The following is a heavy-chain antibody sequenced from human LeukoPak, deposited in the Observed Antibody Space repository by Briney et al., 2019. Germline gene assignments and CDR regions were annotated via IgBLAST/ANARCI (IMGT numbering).Heavy chain of an antibody. D-gene: IGHD3-3*01. CDR3: ARVFLFYYYYMDV. J-gene: IGHJ6*03. CDR1: GYSISSGYY. V-gene: IGHV4-38-2*02. CDR2: VLHSGST. Sequence: SETLSLTCSVTGYSISSGYYWGWIRQPPGQGLEWIGSVLHSGSTPYNPSLKTRATIPVDTSKNQFSLHRNSASAADPTVYYFARVFLFYYYYMDVWGEGSSVTVSS.